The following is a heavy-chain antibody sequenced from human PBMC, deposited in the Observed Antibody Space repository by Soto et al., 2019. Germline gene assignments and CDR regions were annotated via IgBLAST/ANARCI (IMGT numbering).Heavy chain of an antibody. D-gene: IGHD6-13*01. CDR1: GGSISSGGYS. Sequence: QLQLQESGSGLVKPSQTLSLTCAVSGGSISSGGYSWSWIRQPPGKGLEWIGYIYHSGSTYYNPSLKRRVNISVDSSKSQFSLKLNSVTAADTAVYYCARVIAATDTISVWFDAWGQGTLVTVSS. CDR3: ARVIAATDTISVWFDA. J-gene: IGHJ5*02. V-gene: IGHV4-30-2*01. CDR2: IYHSGST.